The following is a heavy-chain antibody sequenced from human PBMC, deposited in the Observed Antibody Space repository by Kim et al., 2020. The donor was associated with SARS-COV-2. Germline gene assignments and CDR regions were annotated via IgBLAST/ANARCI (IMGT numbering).Heavy chain of an antibody. CDR3: ARQYSSGWYGLTYFDY. CDR2: IYASGST. Sequence: SETLSLTCAVSGDSISGSSHYWGWIRQSPGKGLEWIGSIYASGSTYYNPSLESRVAVSVDKTKNQFSLKLRSVTASDRGVYFCARQYSSGWYGLTYFDY. J-gene: IGHJ4*01. V-gene: IGHV4-39*01. D-gene: IGHD6-19*01. CDR1: GDSISGSSHY.